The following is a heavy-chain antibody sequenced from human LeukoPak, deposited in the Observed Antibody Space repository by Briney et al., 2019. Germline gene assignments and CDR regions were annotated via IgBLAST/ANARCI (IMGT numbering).Heavy chain of an antibody. D-gene: IGHD5-12*01. V-gene: IGHV3-48*04. J-gene: IGHJ3*02. Sequence: GGSLRLSCAASGFTFSSYSMNWVRQAPGKGLEWVSYISSSSSTIYYADSVKGRFTISRDNAKNSLYLQMNSLRAEDTAVYYCARVVYCGCSGYDYLDCAFDIWGQGTMVTVSS. CDR1: GFTFSSYS. CDR3: ARVVYCGCSGYDYLDCAFDI. CDR2: ISSSSSTI.